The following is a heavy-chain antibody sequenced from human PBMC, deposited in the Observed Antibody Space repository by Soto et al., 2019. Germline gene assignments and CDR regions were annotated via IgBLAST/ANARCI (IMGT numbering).Heavy chain of an antibody. CDR2: IYHSGSI. J-gene: IGHJ5*02. CDR3: ARGKGHTGLNCFDP. Sequence: SETLSLTCAVPGYSISSGYYWGWIRQPPGKGLEWIGSIYHSGSIYYNPSLKSRVSISVDTSKNHFSLKLSSVTAAGTAVYYCARGKGHTGLNCFDPWGQGTLVTVSS. D-gene: IGHD2-21*02. CDR1: GYSISSGYY. V-gene: IGHV4-38-2*01.